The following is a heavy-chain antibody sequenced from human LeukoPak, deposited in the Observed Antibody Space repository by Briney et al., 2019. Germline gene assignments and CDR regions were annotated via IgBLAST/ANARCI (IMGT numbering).Heavy chain of an antibody. CDR2: IIPIFGTA. J-gene: IGHJ4*02. V-gene: IGHV1-69*06. Sequence: SVKVSCRASGYTFTSYGISWVRQAPGQGLEWMGGIIPIFGTAKYAQKFQGRVTITADTSTSTAYMELSSLRSEDTAVYYCARAGWLQYYYFDYWGQGTLVTVSS. D-gene: IGHD5-24*01. CDR1: GYTFTSYG. CDR3: ARAGWLQYYYFDY.